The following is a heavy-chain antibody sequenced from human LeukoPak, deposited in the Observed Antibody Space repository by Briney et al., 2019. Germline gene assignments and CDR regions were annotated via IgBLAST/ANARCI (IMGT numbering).Heavy chain of an antibody. V-gene: IGHV1-18*01. Sequence: GASVKVSCKASGYTYSNYGISWVRQAPGQGLEWMGWINGYKGNTNYAQKLQGRVTMTTDTSTSTAYMELRSLRSDDTAVYYCARGEGSSVNYWGQGTLVTVSS. J-gene: IGHJ4*02. D-gene: IGHD6-19*01. CDR3: ARGEGSSVNY. CDR2: INGYKGNT. CDR1: GYTYSNYG.